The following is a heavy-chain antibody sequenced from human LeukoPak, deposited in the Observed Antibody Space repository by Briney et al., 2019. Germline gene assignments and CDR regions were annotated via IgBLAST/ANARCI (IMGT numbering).Heavy chain of an antibody. CDR2: IIPIFGTA. D-gene: IGHD2-15*01. J-gene: IGHJ5*02. Sequence: SVTVSFKASGGTFSSYAISWVRQPPGQGREWMGGIIPIFGTANYAQKFQGRVTITADESTSTAYMELSSLRSEDTAVYYCARGPLRYCSGGSCPNWFDPWGQGTLVTVSS. CDR3: ARGPLRYCSGGSCPNWFDP. CDR1: GGTFSSYA. V-gene: IGHV1-69*13.